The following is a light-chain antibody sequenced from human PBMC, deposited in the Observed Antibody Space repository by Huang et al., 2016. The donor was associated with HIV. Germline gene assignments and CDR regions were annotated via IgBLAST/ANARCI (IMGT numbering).Light chain of an antibody. V-gene: IGKV3-20*01. CDR2: RAS. CDR3: QQTGRPPWT. J-gene: IGKJ1*01. Sequence: IELTQSPGTLSLSPGERATLSCRASQSVSRNYVAWFQQKPGQAPRLLIYRASRRATGIPDKFSGSGSGTDFTLTIDRLEPEDLAFYYCQQTGRPPWTFGQGTKVEI. CDR1: QSVSRNY.